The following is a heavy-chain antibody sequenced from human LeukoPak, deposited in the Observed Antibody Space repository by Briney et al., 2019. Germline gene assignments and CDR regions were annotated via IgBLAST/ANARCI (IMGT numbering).Heavy chain of an antibody. CDR1: GGSFSGYY. V-gene: IGHV4-34*09. Sequence: KPSETLSLTCAVYGGSFSGYYWSWIRQPPGKGLEWIGEINHSGSTNYNPSLKSRITMSVDTSKHQFSLKLNSVTAADTAVYYCAGDYTSRSYRFDYWGQGTLVTVSS. CDR2: INHSGST. J-gene: IGHJ4*02. CDR3: AGDYTSRSYRFDY. D-gene: IGHD3-10*01.